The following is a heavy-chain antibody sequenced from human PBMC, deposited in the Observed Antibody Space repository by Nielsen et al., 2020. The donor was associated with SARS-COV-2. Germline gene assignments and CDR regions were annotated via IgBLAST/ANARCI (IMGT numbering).Heavy chain of an antibody. J-gene: IGHJ4*02. Sequence: SETLSLTCTVSGGSISSSSYYWGWIRQPPGKGLEWIGSIYYSGSTYYNPSLKSRVTISVDTSKNQFSLKLSSVTAADTAVYYCARVPKTGVFDYWGQGTLVTVSS. V-gene: IGHV4-39*01. CDR1: GGSISSSSYY. CDR2: IYYSGST. D-gene: IGHD7-27*01. CDR3: ARVPKTGVFDY.